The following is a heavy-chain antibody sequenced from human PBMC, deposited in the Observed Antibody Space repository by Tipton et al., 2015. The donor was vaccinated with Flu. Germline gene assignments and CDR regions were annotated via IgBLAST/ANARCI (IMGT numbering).Heavy chain of an antibody. J-gene: IGHJ4*02. V-gene: IGHV3-33*01. Sequence: SLRLSCAASGFTFSSYGMHWVRQAPGKGLEWVAVIWYDGSNKYYADSVKGRFTISRDNSKNTLYLQMNSLRAEDTAVYYCARDLETWAAAGTGYWGQGTLVTVSS. CDR1: GFTFSSYG. CDR3: ARDLETWAAAGTGY. D-gene: IGHD6-13*01. CDR2: IWYDGSNK.